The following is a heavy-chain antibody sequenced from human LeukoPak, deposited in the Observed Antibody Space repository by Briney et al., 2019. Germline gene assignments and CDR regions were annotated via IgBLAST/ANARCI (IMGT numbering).Heavy chain of an antibody. Sequence: GGSLRLSCAASGFTFSTYWTSWVRQAPGKGLEWVANIKHDGSEKYYVDAVKGRFTLSRDNAKSSLYLQMNSLRAGDTAVYYCARGPPAGYGTSWYDCWGQGTLVTVSS. J-gene: IGHJ5*01. CDR3: ARGPPAGYGTSWYDC. D-gene: IGHD6-13*01. V-gene: IGHV3-7*05. CDR1: GFTFSTYW. CDR2: IKHDGSEK.